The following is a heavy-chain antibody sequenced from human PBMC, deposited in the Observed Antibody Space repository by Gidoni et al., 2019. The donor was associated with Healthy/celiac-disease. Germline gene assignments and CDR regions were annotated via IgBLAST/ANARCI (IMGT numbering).Heavy chain of an antibody. CDR2: IWYDGSNK. J-gene: IGHJ3*02. D-gene: IGHD3-22*01. CDR1: VFPFSSYG. V-gene: IGHV3-33*01. CDR3: ARDKQYYDSSGEDAFDI. Sequence: QVQMVESGGGVVQPGRSLRLSCAASVFPFSSYGMHWVRQAPGKGLEWVAVIWYDGSNKYYADSVKGRFTISRDNSKNTLYLQMNSLRAEDTAVYYCARDKQYYDSSGEDAFDIWGQGTMVTVSS.